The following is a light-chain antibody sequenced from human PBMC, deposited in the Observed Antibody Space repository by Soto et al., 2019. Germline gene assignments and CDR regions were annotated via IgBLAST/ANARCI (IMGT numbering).Light chain of an antibody. CDR2: GNS. CDR1: SSNIGAGYD. Sequence: QSVLTQPPSVSGAPGQRVTISCTGSSSNIGAGYDVHWYQQLPGTAPKLLIYGNSNRPSGVPDRFSGSKSGTSASLANTGLQAEDEDDYYCKYYDRSLSGPVVFGGGTKLTVL. J-gene: IGLJ2*01. CDR3: KYYDRSLSGPVV. V-gene: IGLV1-40*01.